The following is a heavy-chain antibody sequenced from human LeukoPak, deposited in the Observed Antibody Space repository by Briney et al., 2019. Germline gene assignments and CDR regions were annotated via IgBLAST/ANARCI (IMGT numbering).Heavy chain of an antibody. V-gene: IGHV3-23*01. J-gene: IGHJ4*02. CDR2: ISGSGGST. CDR1: GFTFISYA. CDR3: ASTPRYDFWSGYYY. Sequence: GGSLRLSCAASGFTFISYAMSWVRQAPGKGLEWVSAISGSGGSTYYADSVKGRFTISRDNSKNTLYLQMNSLRAEDTAVYYCASTPRYDFWSGYYYWGQGTLVTVSS. D-gene: IGHD3-3*01.